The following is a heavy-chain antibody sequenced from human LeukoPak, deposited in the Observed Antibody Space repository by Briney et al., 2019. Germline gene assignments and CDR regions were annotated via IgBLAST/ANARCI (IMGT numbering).Heavy chain of an antibody. Sequence: GALRLSCVASGFTFSSYGMHWVRQAPGKGLEWVAVISYDGSNKYYADSVKGRFTISRDNSKNTLYLQMNSLRAEDTAVYYCAKDHSDRIAAAGTYFDYWGQGTLVTVSS. CDR2: ISYDGSNK. CDR1: GFTFSSYG. V-gene: IGHV3-30*18. D-gene: IGHD6-13*01. J-gene: IGHJ4*02. CDR3: AKDHSDRIAAAGTYFDY.